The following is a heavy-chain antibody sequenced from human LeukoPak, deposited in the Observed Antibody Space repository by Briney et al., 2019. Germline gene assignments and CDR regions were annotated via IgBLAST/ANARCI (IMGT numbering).Heavy chain of an antibody. Sequence: GGSLRLSCAASGFTFRSYDINWVRQAPGKGLEWVSSITGNGASTNFADSVKGRFTISRDNSKNTAYLQMNSLRAEDEAVYYCAGSGSHVYWGQGTLVTVSS. CDR3: AGSGSHVY. J-gene: IGHJ4*02. CDR1: GFTFRSYD. D-gene: IGHD1-26*01. CDR2: ITGNGAST. V-gene: IGHV3-23*01.